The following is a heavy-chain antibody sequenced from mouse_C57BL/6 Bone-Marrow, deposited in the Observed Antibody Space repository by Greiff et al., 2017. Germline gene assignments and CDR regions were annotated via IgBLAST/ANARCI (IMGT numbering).Heavy chain of an antibody. D-gene: IGHD1-1*01. Sequence: EVQLQQSGPVLVKPGASVTMSCKASGYTFTDYYMNWVKQSHGKSLEWIGVINPYNGGTSYNQKFKGKATLTVYKASSTAYMELNSLTSEDSAFYYCARWGLYYYGRSYFDYWGQGTTLTVSS. V-gene: IGHV1-19*01. CDR1: GYTFTDYY. CDR3: ARWGLYYYGRSYFDY. CDR2: INPYNGGT. J-gene: IGHJ2*01.